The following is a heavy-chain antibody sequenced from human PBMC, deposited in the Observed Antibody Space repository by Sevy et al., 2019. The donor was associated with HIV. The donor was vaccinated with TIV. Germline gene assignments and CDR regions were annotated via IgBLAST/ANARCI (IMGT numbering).Heavy chain of an antibody. CDR1: GYTFTGHY. CDR2: IDPISGGT. D-gene: IGHD7-27*01. J-gene: IGHJ4*02. Sequence: ASVKVSCKASGYTFTGHYLHWVRQAPGQGLEWMGWIDPISGGTKHAQTFKGRVTMARDTSISTAYMELSSLRFDDTAMYYCVRIRFQTGAFDSWGQGTLVTVSS. V-gene: IGHV1-2*02. CDR3: VRIRFQTGAFDS.